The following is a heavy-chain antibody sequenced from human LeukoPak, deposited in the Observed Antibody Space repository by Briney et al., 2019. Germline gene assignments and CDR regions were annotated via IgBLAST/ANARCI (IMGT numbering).Heavy chain of an antibody. J-gene: IGHJ4*02. Sequence: GGSLRLSCAASGFTFSSYGMHWVRQAPGKGLEWVAAIWYDGTNKNYADSVKGRFTISRDNSKNTLYLQMNSLRAEDTAVYYCARDKKGYGDYAGFDYWGQGTLVTVSS. D-gene: IGHD4-17*01. CDR2: IWYDGTNK. CDR3: ARDKKGYGDYAGFDY. CDR1: GFTFSSYG. V-gene: IGHV3-33*01.